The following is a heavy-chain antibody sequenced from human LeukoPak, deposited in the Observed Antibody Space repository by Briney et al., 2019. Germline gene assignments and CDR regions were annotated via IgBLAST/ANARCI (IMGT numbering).Heavy chain of an antibody. CDR3: AKTMGAIDHDY. J-gene: IGHJ4*02. V-gene: IGHV3-23*01. CDR2: ISGSGSST. CDR1: GFTFGDYV. Sequence: PGGSLRLSCTASGFTFGDYVMSWFRQAPGKGLKWVSGISGSGSSTYYADSVKGRFTISRDNSKNTVYLQMNSLRADDTAVYYCAKTMGAIDHDYWGQGTLVTVSS. D-gene: IGHD1-26*01.